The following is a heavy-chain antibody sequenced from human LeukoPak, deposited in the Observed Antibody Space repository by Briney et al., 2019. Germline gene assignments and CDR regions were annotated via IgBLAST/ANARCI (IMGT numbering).Heavy chain of an antibody. Sequence: GGSLRLSCAASGFTFSSYWMSWVRQAPGKGLEWVSTINGGGYNTYYADSVKGRFTISRDNSKNTLSLRVNTLRAEDTAVYYCARASGIYGSGWYFDYWGQGTLVTVSS. CDR2: INGGGYNT. D-gene: IGHD6-19*01. J-gene: IGHJ4*02. CDR1: GFTFSSYW. V-gene: IGHV3-23*01. CDR3: ARASGIYGSGWYFDY.